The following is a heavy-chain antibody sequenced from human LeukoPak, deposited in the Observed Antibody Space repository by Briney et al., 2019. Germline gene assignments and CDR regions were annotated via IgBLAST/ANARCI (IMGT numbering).Heavy chain of an antibody. V-gene: IGHV1-69*13. J-gene: IGHJ5*02. D-gene: IGHD3-10*01. Sequence: GASVKVSCKASGGTFSSYAISWVRQAPGQGLEWMGGIIPIFGTANYAQKFQGRVTITADESTSTAYMELSSLRSEDTAVYYCARATMVRGVNGEAEPFDPWGQGTLVTVSS. CDR3: ARATMVRGVNGEAEPFDP. CDR1: GGTFSSYA. CDR2: IIPIFGTA.